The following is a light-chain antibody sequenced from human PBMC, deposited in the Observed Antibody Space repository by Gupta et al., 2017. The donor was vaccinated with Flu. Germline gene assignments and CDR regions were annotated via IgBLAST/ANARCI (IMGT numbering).Light chain of an antibody. CDR2: SNN. CDR1: RYTFGNNN. J-gene: IGLJ3*02. CDR3: AAGDNSGNWWV. V-gene: IGLV1-44*01. Sequence: RQTTSSTGCRYTFGNNNVNWYQQHPGTAPKLLIYSNNQRPSGVPERFSGSKSGTSASVAISGLRAEDEADYYCAAGDNSGNWWVFGGGTKLTVL.